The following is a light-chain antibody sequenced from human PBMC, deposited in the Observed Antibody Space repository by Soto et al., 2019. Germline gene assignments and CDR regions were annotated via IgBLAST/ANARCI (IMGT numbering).Light chain of an antibody. V-gene: IGLV2-11*01. Sequence: QSALIQPPSVSGSPGQSVTISCTGTSSDVGSDDYVPWYQQHPDTVPKPMIYNVNTQPSGVPDRFSGSKSGNTASMTISGLQAEDETEFYCCSYTSSAPWVFGGGTKVTVL. CDR1: SSDVGSDDY. CDR2: NVN. CDR3: CSYTSSAPWV. J-gene: IGLJ3*02.